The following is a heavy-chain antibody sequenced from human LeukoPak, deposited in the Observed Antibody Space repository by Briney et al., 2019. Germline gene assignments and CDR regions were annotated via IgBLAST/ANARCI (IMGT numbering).Heavy chain of an antibody. CDR1: GGSFSGYS. V-gene: IGHV4-34*01. J-gene: IGHJ4*02. Sequence: SETLSLTCAVYGGSFSGYSWTWIRQPPGKGLEWIGEINHSGYTNYNPSLKSRVTISVDTSKNQFSLKLSSVTAADTAVYYCARGAPGYWGQGTLVTVSS. CDR2: INHSGYT. CDR3: ARGAPGY.